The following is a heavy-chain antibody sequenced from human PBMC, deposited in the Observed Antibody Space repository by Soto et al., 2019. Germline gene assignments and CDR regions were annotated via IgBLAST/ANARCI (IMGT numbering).Heavy chain of an antibody. CDR3: GRGRYCNDSSCYWLKGRWFDH. CDR1: GGSFSGYY. CDR2: IDHSQST. D-gene: IGHD3-22*01. J-gene: IGHJ5*02. Sequence: LSLTCAAYGGSFSGYYVSRIRQPPGKGLEWGGEIDHSQSTNYNPSLKSRVTISVDTSKNQFSLKLSSVTDADTAVYYGGRGRYCNDSSCYWLKGRWFDHWGQGTLVTVSS. V-gene: IGHV4-34*01.